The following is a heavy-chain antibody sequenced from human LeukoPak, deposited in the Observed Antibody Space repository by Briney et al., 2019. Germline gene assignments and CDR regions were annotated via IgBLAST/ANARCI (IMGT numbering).Heavy chain of an antibody. V-gene: IGHV1-2*02. D-gene: IGHD2-8*01. J-gene: IGHJ4*02. CDR1: GYTFSDYY. CDR3: ARVWPCSNSVCPDVFER. CDR2: MNPNSGDT. Sequence: ASVKVSCKASGYTFSDYYMHWVRQAPGQGLEWMGWMNPNSGDTTYAQKFQGRVTMTRDTSIRTAYMELSRLRPDDTAVYYCARVWPCSNSVCPDVFERWGQGTLVTVSS.